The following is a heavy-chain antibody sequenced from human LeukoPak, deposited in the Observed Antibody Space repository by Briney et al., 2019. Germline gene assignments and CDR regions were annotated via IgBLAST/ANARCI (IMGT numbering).Heavy chain of an antibody. V-gene: IGHV4-34*01. Sequence: SETLSLTCAVYGGSFSGYYWSWIRQPPGKGLEWIGEINHSGSTNYNPSLKSRVTISVDTSKNQFSLKLSSVTAADTAVYCCARGTMTTVTYYFDYWGQGTLVTVSS. J-gene: IGHJ4*02. CDR1: GGSFSGYY. CDR3: ARGTMTTVTYYFDY. D-gene: IGHD4-17*01. CDR2: INHSGST.